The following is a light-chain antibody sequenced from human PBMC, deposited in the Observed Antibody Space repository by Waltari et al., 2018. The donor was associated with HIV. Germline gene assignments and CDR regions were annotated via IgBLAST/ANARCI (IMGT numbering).Light chain of an antibody. Sequence: DIQLTQSPSSLSTSVGDRVTITCRASQSVSTFLNWYQQKPGKAPELLIYAASNLQSGVPSRFGGTGSGTDFTLTISSLHPEDSAIYFCQQSFNNPRTFGQGTKVEIK. J-gene: IGKJ1*01. V-gene: IGKV1-39*01. CDR2: AAS. CDR1: QSVSTF. CDR3: QQSFNNPRT.